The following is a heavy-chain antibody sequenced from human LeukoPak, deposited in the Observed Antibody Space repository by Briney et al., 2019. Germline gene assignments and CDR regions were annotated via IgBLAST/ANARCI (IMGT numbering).Heavy chain of an antibody. Sequence: KPSETLSLTCTVSGGSISSYYWSWIRQPPGKGLEWIGYIYYSGSTNYNPSLKSRVTISVDTSKNQFSLKLSSLTAADTAVYYCARRSWEQQMVVFRVAFDLWGQETMVTVPS. CDR2: IYYSGST. D-gene: IGHD6-13*01. CDR3: ARRSWEQQMVVFRVAFDL. V-gene: IGHV4-59*08. CDR1: GGSISSYY. J-gene: IGHJ3*01.